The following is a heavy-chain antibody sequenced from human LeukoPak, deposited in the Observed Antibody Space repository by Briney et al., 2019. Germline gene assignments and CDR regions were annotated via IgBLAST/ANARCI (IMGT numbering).Heavy chain of an antibody. CDR3: ARVKDTAMGEIDY. CDR1: GFTVSSNY. V-gene: IGHV3-53*01. J-gene: IGHJ4*02. CDR2: IYSGGST. D-gene: IGHD5-18*01. Sequence: GGSLRLSCAASGFTVSSNYMSWVRQAPGKGLEWVSVIYSGGSTYYADSVKGRFTISRDNSKNTLYLQMNSLRAEDTAVYYCARVKDTAMGEIDYWGQGTLVTVSS.